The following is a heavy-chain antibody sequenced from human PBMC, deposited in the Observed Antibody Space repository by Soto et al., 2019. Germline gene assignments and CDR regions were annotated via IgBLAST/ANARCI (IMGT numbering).Heavy chain of an antibody. CDR2: ISAYNGNT. D-gene: IGHD3-9*01. Sequence: QVPLVQSGAEVKKPGASVKVSCKASGYTFTSYGISWVRQAPGQGLEWMGWISAYNGNTNYAQKLQGRVTMTTDTSTSTAYMELRSLRSDDTAVYYCARALFDPATGGNYGMDVWGQGTTVTVSS. CDR1: GYTFTSYG. J-gene: IGHJ6*02. CDR3: ARALFDPATGGNYGMDV. V-gene: IGHV1-18*01.